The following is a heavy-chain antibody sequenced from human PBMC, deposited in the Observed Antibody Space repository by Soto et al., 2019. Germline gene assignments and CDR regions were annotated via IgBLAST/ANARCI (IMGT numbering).Heavy chain of an antibody. Sequence: QVQLQQWGAGLLKPSETLSLTCAVYGGSFSGYYWRWIRQPPGKGLEWIGEINHSGSTNYNPSLKSRVTKSVDTSKNQFSLKLSSVTAADTAVYYCARGLRGSGSYPKYYYYYMDVWGKGTTVTVSS. J-gene: IGHJ6*03. D-gene: IGHD3-10*01. V-gene: IGHV4-34*01. CDR2: INHSGST. CDR1: GGSFSGYY. CDR3: ARGLRGSGSYPKYYYYYMDV.